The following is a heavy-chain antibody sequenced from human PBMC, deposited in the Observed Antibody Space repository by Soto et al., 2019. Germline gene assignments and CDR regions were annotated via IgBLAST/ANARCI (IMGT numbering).Heavy chain of an antibody. D-gene: IGHD1-26*01. J-gene: IGHJ6*02. Sequence: QVQLLQSGSEVRKPGSSVKVSCKASGGTHNNYALTWVRQARGQGLEWVGGIIPIFATVVYAQRFEGRVTISADKSTSTAYMELTNLSFDDTAVYYCTIWWEAVRYQSYVLDVGGQGTAITVS. CDR1: GGTHNNYA. CDR3: TIWWEAVRYQSYVLDV. CDR2: IIPIFATV. V-gene: IGHV1-69*06.